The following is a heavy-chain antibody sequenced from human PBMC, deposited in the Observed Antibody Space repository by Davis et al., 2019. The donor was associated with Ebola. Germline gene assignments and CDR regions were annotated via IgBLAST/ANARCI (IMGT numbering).Heavy chain of an antibody. CDR2: ISSSNSYI. Sequence: GESLKISCAASGFTFSSYSMNWVRQAPGKGLEWVSSISSSNSYIYYADSVKGRFTISRDNAKNSLYLQMNSLRAEDTAVYYCARGDLSSPHDAFDVWGQGTLVTVSS. D-gene: IGHD1-26*01. V-gene: IGHV3-21*01. J-gene: IGHJ3*01. CDR3: ARGDLSSPHDAFDV. CDR1: GFTFSSYS.